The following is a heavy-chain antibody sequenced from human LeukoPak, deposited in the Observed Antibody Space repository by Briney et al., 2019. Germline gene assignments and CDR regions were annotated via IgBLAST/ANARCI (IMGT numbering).Heavy chain of an antibody. D-gene: IGHD2-15*01. Sequence: PSETLSLTCTVSGDSISSYYWSWIRQSPGKGLEWIGYIYYSGSTNYNPSLKSRVTISVDTSKNQFSLKLSSATAADTAVYYCAKGYCRGGSCYAYSFDYWGQGTLVTVSS. J-gene: IGHJ4*02. CDR1: GDSISSYY. CDR2: IYYSGST. V-gene: IGHV4-59*01. CDR3: AKGYCRGGSCYAYSFDY.